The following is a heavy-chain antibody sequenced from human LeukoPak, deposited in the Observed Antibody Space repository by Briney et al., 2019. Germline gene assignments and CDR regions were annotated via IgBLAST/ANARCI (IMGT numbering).Heavy chain of an antibody. CDR2: INHSGST. Sequence: SETLSLTCAVYGGSFSGYYWSWIRQPPGKGLEWIGEINHSGSTNYNPSLKSRVTISVDTSKNQFSLKLSSVTAADTAVYYCARVKGGYSSFDYWSQGTLVTVSS. V-gene: IGHV4-34*01. CDR3: ARVKGGYSSFDY. J-gene: IGHJ4*02. CDR1: GGSFSGYY. D-gene: IGHD6-25*01.